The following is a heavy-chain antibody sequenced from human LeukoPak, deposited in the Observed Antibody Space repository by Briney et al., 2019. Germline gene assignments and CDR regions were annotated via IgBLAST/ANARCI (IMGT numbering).Heavy chain of an antibody. J-gene: IGHJ4*02. CDR2: IYYSGST. V-gene: IGHV4-39*07. D-gene: IGHD1-26*01. CDR3: ARRYSGSYFVSY. Sequence: SETLSLTCAVSGGSISSNSYYWGWIRQPPGKGLEWIGSIYYSGSTNYNPSLKSRVTISVDTSKNQFSLKLSSVTAADTAVYYCARRYSGSYFVSYWGQGTLVTVSS. CDR1: GGSISSNSYY.